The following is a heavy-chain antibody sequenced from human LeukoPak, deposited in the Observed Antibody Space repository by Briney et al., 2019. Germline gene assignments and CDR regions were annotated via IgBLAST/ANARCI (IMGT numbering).Heavy chain of an antibody. CDR2: IWYDGSNK. CDR1: GLTFSSYG. V-gene: IGHV3-33*01. J-gene: IGHJ4*02. CDR3: ARDHYSDISGYLDY. D-gene: IGHD3-22*01. Sequence: GGSLRLSCAASGLTFSSYGMHWVRQAPGKGLEWVAVIWYDGSNKYYADSVKGRFTISRDNSKNTLYLQMNSLRAEDTAVYYCARDHYSDISGYLDYWGQGARVTVSS.